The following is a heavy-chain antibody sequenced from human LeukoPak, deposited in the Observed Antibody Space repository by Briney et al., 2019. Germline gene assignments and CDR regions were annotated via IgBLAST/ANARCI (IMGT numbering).Heavy chain of an antibody. V-gene: IGHV3-30-3*01. Sequence: GRSLRLSCAASGFTFSSSAMHWVRQAPDKGLEWVAVISYDGSNKYYADSVKGRFTISRDDSKNTLYLQMNSLRADDTAVYYCARDRDSSGWYEGFDYWGQGTLVTVSS. CDR1: GFTFSSSA. J-gene: IGHJ4*02. CDR2: ISYDGSNK. CDR3: ARDRDSSGWYEGFDY. D-gene: IGHD6-19*01.